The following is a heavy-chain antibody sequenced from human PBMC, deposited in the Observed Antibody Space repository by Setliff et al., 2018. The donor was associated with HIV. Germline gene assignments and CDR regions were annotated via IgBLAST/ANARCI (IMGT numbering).Heavy chain of an antibody. J-gene: IGHJ4*02. CDR2: MSWDGGSS. CDR1: GFTFDGYA. V-gene: IGHV3-43D*03. CDR3: AALGYSSTWNY. Sequence: GSLRLSCAASGFTFDGYAMHCVRQAPGKGLEWVSFMSWDGGSSDYADSVKGRFTISRDNSKSSLFLQMDSLRAEDTAFYYCAALGYSSTWNYWGQGTLVTVSS. D-gene: IGHD6-13*01.